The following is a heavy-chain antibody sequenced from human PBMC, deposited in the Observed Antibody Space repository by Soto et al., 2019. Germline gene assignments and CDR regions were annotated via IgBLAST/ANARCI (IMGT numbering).Heavy chain of an antibody. V-gene: IGHV1-2*04. J-gene: IGHJ5*02. CDR2: INPNSGGT. CDR1: GYTFTGYY. Sequence: ASVKVSCKASGYTFTGYYMHWVRQAPGQGLEWMGWINPNSGGTNYAQKFQGWVTMTRDTSISTAYMELSRLGSDDTAVYYCARSPPIVGATFWFDPWGQGTLVTVSS. CDR3: ARSPPIVGATFWFDP. D-gene: IGHD1-26*01.